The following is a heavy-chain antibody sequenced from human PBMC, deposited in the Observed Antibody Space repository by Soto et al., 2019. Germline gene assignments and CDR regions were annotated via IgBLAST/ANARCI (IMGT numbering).Heavy chain of an antibody. CDR1: GGSFSGYY. D-gene: IGHD3-10*01. Sequence: PSETLSLTCAVYGGSFSGYYWSWIRQPPGKGLEWIGEINHRGSTNYNPSLKSRVTISVDTSKNQFSLKLSSVTAADTAVYYCARGHMVRGGRGHWHYYYYGMDVWGQGTTVTVSS. V-gene: IGHV4-34*01. J-gene: IGHJ6*02. CDR3: ARGHMVRGGRGHWHYYYYGMDV. CDR2: INHRGST.